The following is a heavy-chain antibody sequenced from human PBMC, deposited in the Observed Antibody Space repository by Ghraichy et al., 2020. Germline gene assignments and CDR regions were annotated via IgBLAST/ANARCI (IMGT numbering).Heavy chain of an antibody. CDR2: IYHSGST. CDR1: DYSISSGHY. J-gene: IGHJ4*02. Sequence: SETLSLTCAVSDYSISSGHYWGWFRQPPGKGLEWIGSIYHSGSTNYNPSLKSRVTISLDTSENQFSLKLTSVTAADTAVYYCARGMHEGSWYCPSDYWGQGTLVTVSS. CDR3: ARGMHEGSWYCPSDY. V-gene: IGHV4-38-2*01. D-gene: IGHD6-13*01.